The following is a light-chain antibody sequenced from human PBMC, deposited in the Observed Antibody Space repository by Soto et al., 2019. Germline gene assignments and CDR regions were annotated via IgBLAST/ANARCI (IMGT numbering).Light chain of an antibody. Sequence: DIRMTQNTSSLSASVGDTVTITCRASQSISSHLNCYQQKPGKAPSLLITDASKLESGVPPRFNGSRSETEFTLTIRNLQPDDFATYYCQQYNSFPWTFC. CDR1: QSISSH. CDR3: QQYNSFPWT. V-gene: IGKV1-5*01. J-gene: IGKJ1*01. CDR2: DAS.